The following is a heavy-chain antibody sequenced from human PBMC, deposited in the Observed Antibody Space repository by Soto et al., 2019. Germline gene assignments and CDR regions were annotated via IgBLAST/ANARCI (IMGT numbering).Heavy chain of an antibody. Sequence: PGGSLRLSCAASGFTFSSYAMSWVRQAPGKGLEWVSAISGSGGSTYYADSVKGRFTISRDNSKNTPYLQMNSLRAEDTAVYYCAKGQIMTTRYFDYWGQGTLVTVSS. CDR3: AKGQIMTTRYFDY. V-gene: IGHV3-23*01. D-gene: IGHD4-17*01. CDR2: ISGSGGST. CDR1: GFTFSSYA. J-gene: IGHJ4*02.